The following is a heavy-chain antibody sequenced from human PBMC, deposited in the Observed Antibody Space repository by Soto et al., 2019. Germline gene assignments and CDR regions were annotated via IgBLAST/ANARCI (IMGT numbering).Heavy chain of an antibody. CDR1: GGSISSSSYY. V-gene: IGHV4-39*01. CDR3: AVIVVVPAAMPGDY. Sequence: SETLSLTCTVSGGSISSSSYYWGWIRQPPGKGLEWIGSIYYSGSTYYNPSLKSRVTISVDTSKNQFSLKLSSVTAADTAVYYCAVIVVVPAAMPGDYWGQGTLVTVSS. J-gene: IGHJ4*02. D-gene: IGHD2-2*01. CDR2: IYYSGST.